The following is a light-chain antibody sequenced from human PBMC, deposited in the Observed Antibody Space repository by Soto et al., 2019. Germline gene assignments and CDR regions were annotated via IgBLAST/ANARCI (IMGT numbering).Light chain of an antibody. J-gene: IGLJ2*01. CDR2: DVS. V-gene: IGLV2-14*01. CDR1: SGDVGTYNY. CDR3: SSYTSSSTVV. Sequence: QSALTQPASVSGSPGQSITISCTGTSGDVGTYNYVSWYQQHPGKAPKLMIYDVSSRPSGVSNRFSGSKSGNTASLTISGLQAEDDADYYCSSYTSSSTVVFGGGTKLTVL.